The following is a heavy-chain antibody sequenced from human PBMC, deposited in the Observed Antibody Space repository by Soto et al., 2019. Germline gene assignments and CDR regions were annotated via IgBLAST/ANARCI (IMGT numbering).Heavy chain of an antibody. CDR2: ISYDGSNK. V-gene: IGHV3-30*18. Sequence: QVQLVESGGGVVQPGRSLRLSCAASGFTFSSYGMHWVRHAPGKGLEWVAVISYDGSNKYYADSVKGRFTISRDNSKNTLYLQMNSLRAEDTAVYYCAKGYSDYYYSGMDVWGQGTTVTVSS. D-gene: IGHD3-16*02. CDR1: GFTFSSYG. CDR3: AKGYSDYYYSGMDV. J-gene: IGHJ6*02.